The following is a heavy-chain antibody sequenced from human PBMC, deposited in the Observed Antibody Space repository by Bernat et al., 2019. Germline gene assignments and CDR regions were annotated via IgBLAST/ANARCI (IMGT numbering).Heavy chain of an antibody. CDR1: GYSFTSYW. Sequence: EVQLVQSGAEVKKPGESLKISCKGSGYSFTSYWIGWVRQMPGKGLEWMGIIYPGDSDTRYSPSFQGQVTISADKSISTAYLQWSSLKASDTAMYYCARLGSPHSYCSSTSCSSDYAFDIWGQGTMVTVSS. CDR3: ARLGSPHSYCSSTSCSSDYAFDI. V-gene: IGHV5-51*01. J-gene: IGHJ3*02. D-gene: IGHD2-2*01. CDR2: IYPGDSDT.